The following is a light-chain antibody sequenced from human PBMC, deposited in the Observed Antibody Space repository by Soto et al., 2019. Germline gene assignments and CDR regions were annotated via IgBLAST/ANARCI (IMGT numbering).Light chain of an antibody. J-gene: IGLJ1*01. CDR1: TSDVGGYSF. Sequence: QSALTQPASVSGSPGQSITISCTGTTSDVGGYSFVSWYQLHPGKAPKLMIYEVSNRPSGVSNRFSGSKSGNTASLTISGLQGEDESDYYCSSYTTSGTRVFGTGTKVTVL. CDR2: EVS. CDR3: SSYTTSGTRV. V-gene: IGLV2-14*01.